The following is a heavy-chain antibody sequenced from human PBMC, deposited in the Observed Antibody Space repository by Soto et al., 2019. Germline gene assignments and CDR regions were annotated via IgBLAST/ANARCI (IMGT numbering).Heavy chain of an antibody. CDR2: IYYSGST. V-gene: IGHV4-59*01. Sequence: SDTLSLTCTVSGGSISSYYWSWIRQPPGKGLEWIGYIYYSGSTNYNPSLKSRVTISVDTSKNQFSLKLSSVTAADTAVYYCAREFGDYPSLGFDYWGQGTLVTVSS. D-gene: IGHD4-17*01. CDR3: AREFGDYPSLGFDY. J-gene: IGHJ4*02. CDR1: GGSISSYY.